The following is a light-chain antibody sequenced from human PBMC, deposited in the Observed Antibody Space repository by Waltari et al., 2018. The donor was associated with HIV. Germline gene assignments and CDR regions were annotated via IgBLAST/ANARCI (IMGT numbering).Light chain of an antibody. Sequence: QSALTQPASVSGSPGQSVTIFCTGTNNDIGSHDYVSWYRVVPDKAPKLLIFDVNRRPSDISHRFSGSKSGYTASLVIFGLQHEDEADYFCSSFVNGGTYVFGSGTKV. CDR2: DVN. V-gene: IGLV2-23*02. J-gene: IGLJ1*01. CDR1: NNDIGSHDY. CDR3: SSFVNGGTYV.